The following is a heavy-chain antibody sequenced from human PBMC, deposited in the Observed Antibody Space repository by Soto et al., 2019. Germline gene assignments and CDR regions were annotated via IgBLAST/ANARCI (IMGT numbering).Heavy chain of an antibody. V-gene: IGHV4-4*02. Sequence: SETLSLTCAASGGSISSSNWWSWVRQPPGKGLEWIGFIYYSGRTNYNPSLKSRVTMSVDTSKNQFSLKVSSVTAADTAVYYCARGFTTFDYWGQGTLVTISS. CDR1: GGSISSSNW. J-gene: IGHJ4*02. CDR2: IYYSGRT. CDR3: ARGFTTFDY. D-gene: IGHD3-10*01.